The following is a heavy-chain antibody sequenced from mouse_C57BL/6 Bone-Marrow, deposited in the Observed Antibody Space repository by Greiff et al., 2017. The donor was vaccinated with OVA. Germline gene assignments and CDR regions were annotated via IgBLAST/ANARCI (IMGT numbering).Heavy chain of an antibody. D-gene: IGHD4-1*01. CDR1: GFSFNTYA. CDR3: VLNWDDWYFDV. Sequence: EVQRVESGGGLVQPKGSLKLSCAASGFSFNTYAMNWVRQAPGKGLEWVARIRSKSNNYATYYADSVKDRFTISRDDSESMLYLQMNNLKTEDTAMYYCVLNWDDWYFDVWGTGTTVTVSS. V-gene: IGHV10-1*01. CDR2: IRSKSNNYAT. J-gene: IGHJ1*03.